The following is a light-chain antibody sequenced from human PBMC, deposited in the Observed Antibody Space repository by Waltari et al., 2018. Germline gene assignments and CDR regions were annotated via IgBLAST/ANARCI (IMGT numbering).Light chain of an antibody. J-gene: IGLJ3*02. CDR1: SSAVGTYNF. CDR3: TSYAGSDKLL. Sequence: QSALTPPPSASGSPGQSVTISCTCSSSAVGTYNFVSWYQQHPGKAPKLMIYEVTKRPSGVPDRFSGSKSGNTASLSVSGLQAEDEADYYCTSYAGSDKLLFGGGTKLTVL. V-gene: IGLV2-8*01. CDR2: EVT.